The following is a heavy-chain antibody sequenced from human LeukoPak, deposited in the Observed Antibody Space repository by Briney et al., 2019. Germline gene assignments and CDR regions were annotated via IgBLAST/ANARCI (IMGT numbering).Heavy chain of an antibody. Sequence: ASVKVSCKASGYTFTGYFMHWVRQAPGQGLEWMGWINPNSGGPNYAQKFQGRVTMTRDTSISTAYMDLSGLRSDDTAVYYCARSRGYCTNGVCYREFDYWGQGTLVTVSS. CDR1: GYTFTGYF. V-gene: IGHV1-2*02. CDR2: INPNSGGP. D-gene: IGHD2-8*01. J-gene: IGHJ4*02. CDR3: ARSRGYCTNGVCYREFDY.